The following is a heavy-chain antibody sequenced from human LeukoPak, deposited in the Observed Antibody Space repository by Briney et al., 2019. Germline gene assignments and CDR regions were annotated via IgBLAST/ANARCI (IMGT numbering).Heavy chain of an antibody. Sequence: GGSLRLSCAASGFAFSSYWMSWVRQASGKGLEWVANIKQDGSEKYYVDSVKGRFTISRDNAKNSLYLQMNSLRAEDTAVYYCARGPDFRDGYNDYYFDYWGQGTLVTVSS. D-gene: IGHD5-24*01. CDR1: GFAFSSYW. V-gene: IGHV3-7*01. CDR2: IKQDGSEK. J-gene: IGHJ4*02. CDR3: ARGPDFRDGYNDYYFDY.